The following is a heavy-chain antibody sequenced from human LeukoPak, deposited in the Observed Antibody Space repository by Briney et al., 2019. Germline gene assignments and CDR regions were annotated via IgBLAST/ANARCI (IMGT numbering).Heavy chain of an antibody. CDR2: IWYDGSNK. Sequence: GGSLRLSCAASGFTFSSYGMHWVRQAPGKGLEWVAVIWYDGSNKYYADSVKGRFTISRDNSKNTLYLQMNSLRAEDTAVYYCAVFVGGPRDGYNFLETKSDHWGQGTLVTVSS. J-gene: IGHJ4*02. V-gene: IGHV3-33*01. CDR1: GFTFSSYG. CDR3: AVFVGGPRDGYNFLETKSDH. D-gene: IGHD5-24*01.